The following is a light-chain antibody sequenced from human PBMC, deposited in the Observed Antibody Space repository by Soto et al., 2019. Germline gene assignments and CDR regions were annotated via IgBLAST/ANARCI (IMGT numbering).Light chain of an antibody. CDR3: TSYAGSNIWV. V-gene: IGLV2-8*01. CDR2: EVS. Sequence: QSALTQPPSASGSPGQSVTISCTGNSSDVGAYNYVSWYQQYPGKAPKLMIYEVSKRPSGVPDRFSGSKSGKTASLTVSGLPPEDEADYYCTSYAGSNIWVFGGGTKLTVL. J-gene: IGLJ3*02. CDR1: SSDVGAYNY.